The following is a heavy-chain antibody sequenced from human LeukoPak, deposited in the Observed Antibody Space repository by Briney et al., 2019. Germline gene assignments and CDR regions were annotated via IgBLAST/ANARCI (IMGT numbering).Heavy chain of an antibody. J-gene: IGHJ5*02. CDR2: IIPIFGTA. Sequence: SVEVSCKASGGTFSSYAISWVRQAPGQGLEWMGGIIPIFGTANYAQKFQGRVTITADESTSTAYMELSSLRSEDTAVYYCARDRFWSGINWFDPWGQGTLVTVSS. D-gene: IGHD3-3*01. V-gene: IGHV1-69*13. CDR1: GGTFSSYA. CDR3: ARDRFWSGINWFDP.